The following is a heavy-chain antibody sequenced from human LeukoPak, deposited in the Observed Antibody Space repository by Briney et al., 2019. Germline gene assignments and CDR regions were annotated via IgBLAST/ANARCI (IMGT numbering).Heavy chain of an antibody. J-gene: IGHJ4*02. CDR2: IIPIFGTA. CDR1: GGTFSSYA. D-gene: IGHD2-2*01. V-gene: IGHV1-69*13. CDR3: VRASEYQLPRHVYYFDY. Sequence: ASVKVSCKASGGTFSSYAISWVRQAPGQGLGWMGGIIPIFGTANYAQKFQGRVTITADESTSTAYMELSSLRSEDTAVYYCVRASEYQLPRHVYYFDYWGQGTLVTVSS.